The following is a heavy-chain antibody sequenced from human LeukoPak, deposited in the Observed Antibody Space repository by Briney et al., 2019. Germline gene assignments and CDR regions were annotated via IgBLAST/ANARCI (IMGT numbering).Heavy chain of an antibody. CDR1: GFTFSTYA. D-gene: IGHD3-16*01. V-gene: IGHV3-21*01. CDR3: ARDPEGFGATYFDY. J-gene: IGHJ4*02. CDR2: ISRSASNI. Sequence: GGSLRLSCAASGFTFSTYAMSWVRQAPGKGLEWVSSISRSASNIYYADSVKGRFTISRDNAKNSFYLQMNSLRAEDTAVFYCARDPEGFGATYFDYWGQGTLVTVSS.